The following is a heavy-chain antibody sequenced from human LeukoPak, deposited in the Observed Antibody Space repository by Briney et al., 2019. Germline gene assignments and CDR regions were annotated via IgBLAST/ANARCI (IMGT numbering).Heavy chain of an antibody. CDR3: AREGITMVREIDP. V-gene: IGHV3-33*01. CDR1: GFTFSSYG. D-gene: IGHD3-10*01. Sequence: GGSLRLSCAASGFTFSSYGMHWVRQAPGKGLEWVAVIWYDGSNKYYADSVKGRFTISRDNSKNTLYLQMNSLRAEDTAVYYCAREGITMVREIDPWGQGTLVTVSS. J-gene: IGHJ5*02. CDR2: IWYDGSNK.